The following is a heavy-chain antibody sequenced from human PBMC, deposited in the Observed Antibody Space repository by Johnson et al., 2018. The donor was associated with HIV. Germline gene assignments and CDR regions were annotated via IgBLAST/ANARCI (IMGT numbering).Heavy chain of an antibody. D-gene: IGHD5-24*01. CDR3: AKPPMATSIHSDAFDI. CDR1: GFTFSSYG. J-gene: IGHJ3*02. CDR2: IRYDGSNK. V-gene: IGHV3-30*02. Sequence: QVQLVESGGGVVQPGGSLRLSCAASGFTFSSYGMHWVRQAPGKGLEWVAFIRYDGSNKYYADSVKGRFTISRDNSKNTLYLQMNSLRAEDTAVYYCAKPPMATSIHSDAFDIWGQGTMVTVSS.